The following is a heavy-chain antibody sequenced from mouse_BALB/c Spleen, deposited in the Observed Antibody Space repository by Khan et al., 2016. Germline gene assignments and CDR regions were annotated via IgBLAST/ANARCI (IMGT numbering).Heavy chain of an antibody. V-gene: IGHV8-12*01. CDR3: GAGDPFAY. D-gene: IGHD2-13*01. CDR2: IYWDDDK. CDR1: GFSLSTSGMG. J-gene: IGHJ3*01. Sequence: QVTLKEPGPGILQPSQTLSLTCSFSGFSLSTSGMGVSWIRQPSGKGLEWLAHIYWDDDKRYNPSLKSRPTISKDTPSNQVFLKITSVDTADTATYCCGAGDPFAYWGQGTLVTVSA.